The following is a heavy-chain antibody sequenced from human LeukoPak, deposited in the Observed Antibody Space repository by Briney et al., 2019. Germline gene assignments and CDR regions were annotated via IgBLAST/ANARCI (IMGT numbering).Heavy chain of an antibody. D-gene: IGHD1-26*01. CDR3: ARGLIQSRGSYHY. J-gene: IGHJ4*02. Sequence: AASVKVSCKASGYTFTSYDINWVRQATGQGLEWMGWMNPNSGNTGYAQKFQGRVTITRNTSISTAYMELSSLRSEDTAVYYCARGLIQSRGSYHYWGQGTLVTVSS. V-gene: IGHV1-8*03. CDR1: GYTFTSYD. CDR2: MNPNSGNT.